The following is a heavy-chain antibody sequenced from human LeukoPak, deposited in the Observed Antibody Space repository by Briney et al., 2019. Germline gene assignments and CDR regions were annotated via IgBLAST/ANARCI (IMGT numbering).Heavy chain of an antibody. CDR3: ATYSSTWSLLY. D-gene: IGHD6-13*01. Sequence: ASVKVSCKASGGTFSSYAINWVRQATGQGLEWMGWMKPNSGNTGYAQKFQGRVTITRNTSISTAYMELSRLTSEDTAVYYCATYSSTWSLLYWGQGTLVTVSS. CDR2: MKPNSGNT. V-gene: IGHV1-8*03. CDR1: GGTFSSYA. J-gene: IGHJ4*02.